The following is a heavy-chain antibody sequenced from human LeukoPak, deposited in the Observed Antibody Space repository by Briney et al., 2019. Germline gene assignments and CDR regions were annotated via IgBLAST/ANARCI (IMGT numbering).Heavy chain of an antibody. J-gene: IGHJ5*02. V-gene: IGHV1-24*01. CDR1: GYTLTELS. Sequence: AASVTVSCKVSGYTLTELSMHWVRQAPGKGLEWMGGFDPEDGETIYAQKFQGRVTMTEDTSTDTAYMELSSLRSEDTAVYYCATASIAAENWFDPWGQGTLVTVSS. CDR2: FDPEDGET. D-gene: IGHD6-13*01. CDR3: ATASIAAENWFDP.